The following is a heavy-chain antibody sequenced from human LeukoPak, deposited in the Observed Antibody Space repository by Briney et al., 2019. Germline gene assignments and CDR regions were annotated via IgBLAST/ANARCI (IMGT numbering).Heavy chain of an antibody. D-gene: IGHD6-6*01. CDR1: GGSISSYY. Sequence: SETLSLTCTVSGGSISSYYWSWIRQPPGKGLEWIGYIYYSGSTNYNPSLKSRVTISVDTSKNQFSLKLSSVTAADTAVYCCARFPYSSSSHWGQGTLVTVSS. CDR3: ARFPYSSSSH. V-gene: IGHV4-59*01. CDR2: IYYSGST. J-gene: IGHJ4*02.